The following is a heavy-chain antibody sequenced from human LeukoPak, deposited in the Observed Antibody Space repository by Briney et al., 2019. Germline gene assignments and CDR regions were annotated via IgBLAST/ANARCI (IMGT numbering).Heavy chain of an antibody. D-gene: IGHD2-2*01. J-gene: IGHJ5*02. CDR3: ARVLVPAATLNWFDP. V-gene: IGHV3-53*01. Sequence: GGSLRLSCAASGFTVSSNYMSWVRQAPGKGLEWVSVIYSGGSTYYADSVKGRFTISRDNSKNTLYLQMNSLRAEDTAVYYCARVLVPAATLNWFDPWGRGTLVTVSS. CDR2: IYSGGST. CDR1: GFTVSSNY.